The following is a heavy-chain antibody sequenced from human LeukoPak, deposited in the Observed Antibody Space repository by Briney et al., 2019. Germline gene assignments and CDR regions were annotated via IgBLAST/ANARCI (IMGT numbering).Heavy chain of an antibody. CDR1: GYTFTSYG. Sequence: ASVKVSCKASGYTFTSYGISWVRQAPAQGLGWMGRISAYNGNTNYAQKHQGRVTMTTDTSTSTAYMELRSLRSDDTAVYYCASRYCSGGSCYSDAFDIWGQGTMVTVSS. CDR3: ASRYCSGGSCYSDAFDI. J-gene: IGHJ3*02. V-gene: IGHV1-18*01. D-gene: IGHD2-15*01. CDR2: ISAYNGNT.